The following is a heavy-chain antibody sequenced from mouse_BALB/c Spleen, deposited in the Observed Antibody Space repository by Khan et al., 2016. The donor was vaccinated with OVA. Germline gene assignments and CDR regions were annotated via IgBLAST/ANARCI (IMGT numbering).Heavy chain of an antibody. Sequence: EVKLLESGPGLVKPSQSLSLTCTVTGYSITSGYGWNWIRQFPGNKLEWMGYISYSGSTNYNPSLKSRISITRDTSKNQFILQLNSVTTEDTATYYCARTARIKYWGQGTTFTVSS. D-gene: IGHD1-2*01. V-gene: IGHV3-2*02. CDR3: ARTARIKY. CDR1: GYSITSGYG. J-gene: IGHJ2*01. CDR2: ISYSGST.